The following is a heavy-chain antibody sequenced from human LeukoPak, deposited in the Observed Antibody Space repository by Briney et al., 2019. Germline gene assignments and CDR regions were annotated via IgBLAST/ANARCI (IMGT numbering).Heavy chain of an antibody. D-gene: IGHD3-3*01. V-gene: IGHV4-59*08. CDR2: IYYSGST. CDR3: ATSLDDFWSGFDY. CDR1: GGSISSYY. Sequence: SETLSLTCTVSGGSISSYYWSWIRQPPGKGLEWVGYIYYSGSTNYNPSLKSRVTISVDTSKNQFSLKLSSVTAADTAVYYCATSLDDFWSGFDYWGQGTLVTVSS. J-gene: IGHJ4*02.